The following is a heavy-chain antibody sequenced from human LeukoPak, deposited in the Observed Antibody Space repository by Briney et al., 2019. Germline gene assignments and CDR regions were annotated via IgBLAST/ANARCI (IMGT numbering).Heavy chain of an antibody. CDR2: IYYSGST. D-gene: IGHD3-10*01. V-gene: IGHV4-31*03. Sequence: SETLSLTCTVSGGSISSGGYYWSWIRQHPGKGLEWIGYIYYSGSTYYNPFLKSRVTISVDTSKNQFSLKLSSVTAADTAVYYCARGAVGVLWFGEYFDYWGQGTLVTVSS. CDR3: ARGAVGVLWFGEYFDY. CDR1: GGSISSGGYY. J-gene: IGHJ4*02.